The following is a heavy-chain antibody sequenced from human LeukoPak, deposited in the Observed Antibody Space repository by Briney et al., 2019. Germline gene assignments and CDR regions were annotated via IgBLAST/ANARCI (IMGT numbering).Heavy chain of an antibody. V-gene: IGHV1-2*02. Sequence: ASVTLSFTGSGYSFTVRYIKWVRRGRGQGLEWMGWITPNTAATNYPQKFQGRVTMTRDTSISTAYIELSTLRSDDTAMYYCARAIIGWFFDYWGQGTPVTVSS. J-gene: IGHJ4*02. D-gene: IGHD6-19*01. CDR2: ITPNTAAT. CDR1: GYSFTVRY. CDR3: ARAIIGWFFDY.